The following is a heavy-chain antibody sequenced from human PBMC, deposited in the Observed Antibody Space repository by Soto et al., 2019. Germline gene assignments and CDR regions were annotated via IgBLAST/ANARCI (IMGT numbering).Heavy chain of an antibody. J-gene: IGHJ4*02. CDR3: ARDISDYN. Sequence: EVQLVESGGGLVQPGGSLRLSCAASGFPFSTYSMNWVRQAPGKGLEWVSYISTSSSTIYYAESVRGRFTIFRDNAKNSLYLQMNSLRAEDTAVYYCARDISDYNWGQGTLVTVSS. CDR1: GFPFSTYS. D-gene: IGHD4-17*01. V-gene: IGHV3-48*01. CDR2: ISTSSSTI.